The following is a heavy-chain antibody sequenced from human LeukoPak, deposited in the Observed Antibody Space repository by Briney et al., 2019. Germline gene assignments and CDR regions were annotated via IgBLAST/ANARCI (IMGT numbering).Heavy chain of an antibody. CDR2: ISGSGGST. D-gene: IGHD6-19*01. V-gene: IGHV3-23*01. Sequence: GGSLRLSCAASGFTFSSYAMSWVRQAPGKGLEWVSAISGSGGSTYYADSVKGRFTISRDSSKNTLFLQINSLRADDTAVYYCAKAVSAGTDYWGQGTLVTVSS. J-gene: IGHJ4*02. CDR3: AKAVSAGTDY. CDR1: GFTFSSYA.